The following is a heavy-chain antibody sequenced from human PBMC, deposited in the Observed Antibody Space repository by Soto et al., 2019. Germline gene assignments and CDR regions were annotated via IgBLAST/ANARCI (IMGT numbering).Heavy chain of an antibody. J-gene: IGHJ4*02. D-gene: IGHD3-22*01. CDR2: INHSGST. CDR1: GGSFSGYY. Sequence: SETLSLTCAVYGGSFSGYYWSWIRQPPGKGLEWIGEINHSGSTNYNPSLKSRVTISVDTSKNQFSLKLSSVTAADTAVYYCARGRDSSGYFAGLSYWGQGTLVTVSS. CDR3: ARGRDSSGYFAGLSY. V-gene: IGHV4-34*01.